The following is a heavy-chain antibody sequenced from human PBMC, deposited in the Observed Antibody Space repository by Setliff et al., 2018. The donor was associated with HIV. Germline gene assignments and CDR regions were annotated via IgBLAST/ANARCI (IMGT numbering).Heavy chain of an antibody. CDR2: IFHSGDT. D-gene: IGHD6-6*01. V-gene: IGHV4-31*11. CDR1: GVSVGSGDYY. CDR3: ATRPRIAARPFDY. J-gene: IGHJ4*02. Sequence: SETLSLTCGASGVSVGSGDYYWHWIRQHPEKALEWIGYIFHSGDTYYNPSLKSRISMSVDTSKNQFSLELTSLTAADTAVYYCATRPRIAARPFDYWGQGMLVTVSS.